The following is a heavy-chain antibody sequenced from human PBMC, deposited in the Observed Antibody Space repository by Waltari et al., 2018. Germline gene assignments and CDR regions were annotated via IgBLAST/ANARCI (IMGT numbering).Heavy chain of an antibody. Sequence: QLQLQESGPGLVKPSATLSLTCTVSGGSISTSSYYWGWIRQPPGKGLEWVGGIYYSGSTYYNPSLKSRVTISVDTSKNQFSLKLSSVTAADTAVYYCARRLIRGTMDYWGQGTLVTVSS. CDR1: GGSISTSSYY. CDR2: IYYSGST. J-gene: IGHJ4*02. CDR3: ARRLIRGTMDY. V-gene: IGHV4-39*01. D-gene: IGHD3-10*01.